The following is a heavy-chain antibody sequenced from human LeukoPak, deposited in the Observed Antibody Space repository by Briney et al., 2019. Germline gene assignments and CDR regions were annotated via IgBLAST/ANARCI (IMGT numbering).Heavy chain of an antibody. Sequence: SETLSLTCAVYGGSFSGYYWSWIRQPPGKGLEWIGEINHSGSTNYNPSLKSRVTISVDTSKNQFSLKLSSVTAADTAVYYCARGWHDSSGPLPHRVDYFDYWGQGTLVTVSS. J-gene: IGHJ4*02. CDR1: GGSFSGYY. CDR2: INHSGST. D-gene: IGHD3-22*01. CDR3: ARGWHDSSGPLPHRVDYFDY. V-gene: IGHV4-34*01.